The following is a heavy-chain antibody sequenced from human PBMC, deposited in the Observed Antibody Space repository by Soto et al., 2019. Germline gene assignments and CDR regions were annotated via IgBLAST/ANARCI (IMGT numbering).Heavy chain of an antibody. CDR3: ASPRANDYVWGSYRYRAFDY. CDR1: GGSISSSSYY. V-gene: IGHV4-39*02. D-gene: IGHD3-16*02. CDR2: IYYSGST. Sequence: SETLSLTCTVSGGSISSSSYYWGWIRQPPGKGLEWIGSIYYSGSTYYNPSLKGRVTISVDTSKNHFSLKLSSVTAADTAVYYCASPRANDYVWGSYRYRAFDYWGQGTLVTVSS. J-gene: IGHJ4*02.